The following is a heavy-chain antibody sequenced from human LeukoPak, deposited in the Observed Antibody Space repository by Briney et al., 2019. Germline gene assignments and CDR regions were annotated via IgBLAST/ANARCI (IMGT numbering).Heavy chain of an antibody. V-gene: IGHV4-39*07. CDR3: ARISGGSCYTGCNWFDP. CDR1: GGSISSSSYY. J-gene: IGHJ5*02. D-gene: IGHD2-15*01. CDR2: INHSGST. Sequence: SETLSLTCTVSGGSISSSSYYWGWIRQPSGKGLEWIGEINHSGSTNYNPSLKSRVTISVDTSKNQFSLKLSSVTAADTAVYYCARISGGSCYTGCNWFDPWGQGTLVTVSS.